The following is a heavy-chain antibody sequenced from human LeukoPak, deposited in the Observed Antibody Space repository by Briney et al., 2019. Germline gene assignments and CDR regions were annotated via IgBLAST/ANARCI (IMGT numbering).Heavy chain of an antibody. CDR1: GYSFTSYW. Sequence: GESLKISCKGSGYSFTSYWIGWVRQMPGKGLEWMGIIYPGDSDTRYSPSFQGQVTISADKSISTAYLQWSSLKASDTAMYYCARHQSKWDLYYYYYYMDVWGKGTTVTVSS. CDR2: IYPGDSDT. CDR3: ARHQSKWDLYYYYYYMDV. V-gene: IGHV5-51*01. J-gene: IGHJ6*03. D-gene: IGHD1-26*01.